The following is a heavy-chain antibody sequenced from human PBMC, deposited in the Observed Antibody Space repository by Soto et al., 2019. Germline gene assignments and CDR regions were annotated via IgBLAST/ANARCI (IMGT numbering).Heavy chain of an antibody. Sequence: QVQLEQSGAEVKKPGSSVKVSCKASGGTFRTAAVSWVRQAPGQGLEWMGGIMPVFRTPDYAQKFHGRVTITADESTSTAYIELSSLRSDDTAVYYCARDNDRPQLGGNYYYILDVWGQGTTITVSS. CDR1: GGTFRTAA. J-gene: IGHJ6*02. D-gene: IGHD2-8*01. V-gene: IGHV1-69*12. CDR3: ARDNDRPQLGGNYYYILDV. CDR2: IMPVFRTP.